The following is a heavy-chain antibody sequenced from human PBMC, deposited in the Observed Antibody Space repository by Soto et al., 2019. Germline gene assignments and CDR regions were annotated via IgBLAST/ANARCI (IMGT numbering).Heavy chain of an antibody. CDR2: IRNSGNII. J-gene: IGHJ5*02. CDR1: GFIFRNYH. Sequence: DVQLVESGGGVVQPGGSLRLSCAASGFIFRNYHMDWVRQAPGKGLEWVSYIRNSGNIIYYADSVKGRFTISRDNAKDSLYLQMNSLRDEDTAVYYCTRQNIEHSSGWYPWGQGTLLTVSS. CDR3: TRQNIEHSSGWYP. V-gene: IGHV3-48*02. D-gene: IGHD6-13*01.